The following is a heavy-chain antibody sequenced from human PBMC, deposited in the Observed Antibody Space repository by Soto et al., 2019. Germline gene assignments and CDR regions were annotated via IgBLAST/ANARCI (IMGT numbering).Heavy chain of an antibody. J-gene: IGHJ4*02. CDR3: ATCPSIAAQFDY. D-gene: IGHD6-6*01. Sequence: SVKVSSKASGGTFSSYAISWVRQAPGQGLEWMGGIIPIFGTANYAQKFQGRVTITADKSTSTAYMELSSLRSEDTVVYYCATCPSIAAQFDYWGQGSLVTVSS. CDR2: IIPIFGTA. CDR1: GGTFSSYA. V-gene: IGHV1-69*06.